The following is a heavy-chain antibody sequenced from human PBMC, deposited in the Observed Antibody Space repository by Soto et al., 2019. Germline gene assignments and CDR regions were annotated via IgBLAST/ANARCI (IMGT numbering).Heavy chain of an antibody. J-gene: IGHJ4*02. D-gene: IGHD2-2*01. Sequence: SETLSLTCTVSGGSISSYYWSWIRQPPGKGLEWIGYIYYSGSTNYNPSLKSRVTISVDTSKNQFSLKLSSVTAADTAVYYCANQVVPAASFEYWGQGTLVTVSS. CDR3: ANQVVPAASFEY. CDR2: IYYSGST. CDR1: GGSISSYY. V-gene: IGHV4-59*01.